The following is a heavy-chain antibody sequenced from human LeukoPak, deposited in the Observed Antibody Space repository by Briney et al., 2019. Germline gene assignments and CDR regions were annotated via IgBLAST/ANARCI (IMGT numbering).Heavy chain of an antibody. CDR2: ISNDGTST. J-gene: IGHJ4*02. V-gene: IGHV3-74*01. CDR3: ATLRATGTIDC. Sequence: PGGSLRLSCEASGFTFSNHWMHWVRQVPEKGLVWVSRISNDGTSTTYADSVKGRFTISRDNAKNTLYLQMNSLRAEDTAVYYCATLRATGTIDCWGQGTLVTVSS. CDR1: GFTFSNHW. D-gene: IGHD1/OR15-1a*01.